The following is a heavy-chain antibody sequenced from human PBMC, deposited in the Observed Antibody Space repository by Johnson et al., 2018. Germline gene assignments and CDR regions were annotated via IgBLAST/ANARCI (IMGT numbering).Heavy chain of an antibody. J-gene: IGHJ6*03. CDR2: IWYDGSNI. V-gene: IGHV3-33*01. D-gene: IGHD5-18*01. CDR3: ARELGYAYGFYYYYYIDV. Sequence: QVQLVQSGGGVVQXGRSLRLXCAASGFNFNIYGMHWVRQAPGKGLEWVAVIWYDGSNINYADSVKGRFHISRDNAKNTLYLQMHSLRAEDKAIYNCARELGYAYGFYYYYYIDVWGKGTTVTVSS. CDR1: GFNFNIYG.